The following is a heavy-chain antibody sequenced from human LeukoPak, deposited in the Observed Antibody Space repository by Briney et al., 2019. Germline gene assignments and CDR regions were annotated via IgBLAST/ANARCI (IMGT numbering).Heavy chain of an antibody. V-gene: IGHV3-23*01. CDR2: ISGSGGST. Sequence: GGSLRLSCAASGFTFSNPAMSWVRQAPGKGLEWVSTISGSGGSTYYADSVKGRFTISRDNSKSTLYLQINSLRAEDTAVYYCAKSGYNRFDYWGQGTRVTVSS. CDR3: AKSGYNRFDY. J-gene: IGHJ4*02. CDR1: GFTFSNPA. D-gene: IGHD5-24*01.